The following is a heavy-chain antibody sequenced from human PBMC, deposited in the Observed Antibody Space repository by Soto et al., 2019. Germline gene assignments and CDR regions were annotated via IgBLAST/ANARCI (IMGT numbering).Heavy chain of an antibody. CDR3: AKYDNSGYGMDY. D-gene: IGHD3-22*01. Sequence: SETLSVTCTVSGGFISSYYWSWIRQPPGKGLEWIGFIYYSGNTKYNPSLKSRVTTPLDTSKNQFSLKLTSVTAADTAVYYCAKYDNSGYGMDYWGQGILVTVSS. J-gene: IGHJ4*02. V-gene: IGHV4-59*01. CDR1: GGFISSYY. CDR2: IYYSGNT.